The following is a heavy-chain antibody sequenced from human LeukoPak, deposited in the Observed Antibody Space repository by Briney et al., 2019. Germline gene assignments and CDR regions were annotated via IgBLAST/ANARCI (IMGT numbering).Heavy chain of an antibody. CDR1: GGTFSSYA. J-gene: IGHJ6*02. CDR3: ARQSEGIAAAGYYYYGMDV. CDR2: ISGSGGSA. D-gene: IGHD6-13*01. V-gene: IGHV3-23*01. Sequence: ASVKVSCKASGGTFSSYAMSWVRQAPGKGLEWVSAISGSGGSAYYADSVKGRFTISRDNSKNTLYLQMNSLRAEDTAVYYCARQSEGIAAAGYYYYGMDVWGQGTTVTVSS.